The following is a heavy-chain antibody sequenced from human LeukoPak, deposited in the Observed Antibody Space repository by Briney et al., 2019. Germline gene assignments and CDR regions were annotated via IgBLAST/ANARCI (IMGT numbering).Heavy chain of an antibody. CDR3: AKDEYSSSWYVSYFDY. D-gene: IGHD6-13*01. CDR1: GFTFSSYA. V-gene: IGHV3-23*01. Sequence: GGSLRLSCAASGFTFSSYAMSWVRQAPGKGLEWVSAISCSGGSTYYADSVKGRFTISRDNSKNTLYLQMNSLRAEDTAVYYCAKDEYSSSWYVSYFDYWGQGTLVTVSS. J-gene: IGHJ4*02. CDR2: ISCSGGST.